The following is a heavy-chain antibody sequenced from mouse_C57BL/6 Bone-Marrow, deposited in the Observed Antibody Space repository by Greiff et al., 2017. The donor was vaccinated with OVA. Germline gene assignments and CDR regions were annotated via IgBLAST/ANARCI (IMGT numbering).Heavy chain of an antibody. J-gene: IGHJ2*01. Sequence: QVQLKESGPELVKPGASVKISCKASGYAFSSSWMNWVKQRPGKGLEWIGRIYPGDGDTNYNGKFKGKATLNADKSSSTAYMQLSSLTSEDSAVYFCAITTVLAIDYWGQGTTLTVSS. CDR1: GYAFSSSW. CDR2: IYPGDGDT. D-gene: IGHD1-1*01. V-gene: IGHV1-82*01. CDR3: AITTVLAIDY.